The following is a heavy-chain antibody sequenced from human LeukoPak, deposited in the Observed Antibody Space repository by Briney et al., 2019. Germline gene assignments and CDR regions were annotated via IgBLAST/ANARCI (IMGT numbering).Heavy chain of an antibody. CDR1: GGSISSYY. CDR2: IYYSGST. J-gene: IGHJ6*02. Sequence: SETLSLTCTVSGGSISSYYWSWIRQPPGKGLEWIGYIYYSGSTNYNPSLKSRVTISVDTSKNQFSLKLSSVTAADMAVYYCASTLYCSSTSCYARGVYYYYGMDVWGQGTTVTVSS. CDR3: ASTLYCSSTSCYARGVYYYYGMDV. V-gene: IGHV4-59*08. D-gene: IGHD2-2*01.